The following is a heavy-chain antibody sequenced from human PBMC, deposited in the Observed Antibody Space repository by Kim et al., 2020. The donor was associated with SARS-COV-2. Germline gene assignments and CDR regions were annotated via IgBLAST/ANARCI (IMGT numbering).Heavy chain of an antibody. Sequence: AAAVKSRFTISTNNSKNTMYLQINSLIAEDTAVDYCANASITIIVVAPDYWGQGTLVTVSS. D-gene: IGHD3-22*01. J-gene: IGHJ4*02. V-gene: IGHV3-23*01. CDR3: ANASITIIVVAPDY.